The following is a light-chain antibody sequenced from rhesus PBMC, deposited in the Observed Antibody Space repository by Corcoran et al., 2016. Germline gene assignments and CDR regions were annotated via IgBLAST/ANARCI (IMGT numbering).Light chain of an antibody. CDR3: QQYYSTPWT. CDR1: QSLLYSSNNKNY. J-gene: IGKJ1*01. CDR2: WAS. V-gene: IGKV4-1*01. Sequence: DIVMTQSPDSLAVSLGERFTINGKSSQSLLYSSNNKNYLAWYQQKPGQAPKLLIYWASTRESGVPNQFSGIGTGTGFTHTINGLQSEDVAVYYCQQYYSTPWTFGEGTKVEIK.